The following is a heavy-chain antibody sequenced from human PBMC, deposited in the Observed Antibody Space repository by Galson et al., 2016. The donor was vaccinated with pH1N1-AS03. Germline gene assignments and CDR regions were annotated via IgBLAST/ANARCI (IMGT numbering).Heavy chain of an antibody. CDR1: GGSITTNY. Sequence: LSLTCTISGGSITTNYRIWIRQPPGKGLQWIGYISYSGFTNYNPSLRSRVTISIDTSKNQFSLKLSSVTAADTAVYYCARRVYGDYVNWFDPWGQGTLVTVSS. D-gene: IGHD4-17*01. J-gene: IGHJ5*02. V-gene: IGHV4-59*08. CDR2: ISYSGFT. CDR3: ARRVYGDYVNWFDP.